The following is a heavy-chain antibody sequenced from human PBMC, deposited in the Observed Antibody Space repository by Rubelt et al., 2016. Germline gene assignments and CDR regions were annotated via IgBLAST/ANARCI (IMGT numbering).Heavy chain of an antibody. D-gene: IGHD3-22*01. CDR1: GYTFTSYY. J-gene: IGHJ4*02. CDR2: INPSGGST. Sequence: QVQLVQSGAEVKKPGASVKVSCKASGYTFTSYYMHWVRQAPGQGLEWMGIINPSGGSTTYAQKFQGRVTMTRDTSTSTVYMDLSSLRCEDTAVYYCARAYYYDSSALTWAFDYWGQGTLVTVSS. CDR3: ARAYYYDSSALTWAFDY. V-gene: IGHV1-46*01.